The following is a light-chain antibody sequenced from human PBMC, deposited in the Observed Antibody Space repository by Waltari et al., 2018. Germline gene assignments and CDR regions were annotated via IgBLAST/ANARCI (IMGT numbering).Light chain of an antibody. CDR3: ASWDGSLSGWL. Sequence: QSVLTQPTSASGPPGQTVAVSCSGSSSTIGIFPVTWYQQVPGMAPKLLIYDSNKRPSGVPDRFSGSKSGTSAALAISGLRSEDEADYYCASWDGSLSGWLFGGGTKLTVL. CDR1: SSTIGIFP. V-gene: IGLV1-44*01. CDR2: DSN. J-gene: IGLJ3*02.